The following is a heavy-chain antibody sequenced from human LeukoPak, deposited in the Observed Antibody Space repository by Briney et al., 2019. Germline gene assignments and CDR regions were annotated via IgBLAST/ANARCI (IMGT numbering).Heavy chain of an antibody. D-gene: IGHD3-9*01. J-gene: IGHJ4*02. CDR3: ARSPEVLRYFDWFKSSGYFDY. V-gene: IGHV3-21*01. CDR2: ISSSSSYI. CDR1: GFTFSSYS. Sequence: GGSLRLSCAASGFTFSSYSMNWVRQAPGKGLEWVSSISSSSSYIYYADSVKGRFTISRDNAKNSLYLQMNSLRAEDTAMYYCARSPEVLRYFDWFKSSGYFDYWGQGTLVTVSS.